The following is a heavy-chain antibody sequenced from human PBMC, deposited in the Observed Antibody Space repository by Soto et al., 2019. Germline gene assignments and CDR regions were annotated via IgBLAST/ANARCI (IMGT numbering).Heavy chain of an antibody. V-gene: IGHV3-48*02. D-gene: IGHD1-26*01. Sequence: GSLRLSFAASGLTFSSYSMNWVRQAPGKGLEWVSYISSSSSTIYYADSVKGRFTISRDNAKNSLYLQMNSLRDEDTAVYYCAPGKWELPRCDYWGQGTLVTVSS. J-gene: IGHJ4*02. CDR3: APGKWELPRCDY. CDR1: GLTFSSYS. CDR2: ISSSSSTI.